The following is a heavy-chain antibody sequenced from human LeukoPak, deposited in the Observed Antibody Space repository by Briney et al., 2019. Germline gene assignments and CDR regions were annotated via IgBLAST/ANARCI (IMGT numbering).Heavy chain of an antibody. Sequence: ASVTVSCKASGYTFTSYDINWVRQATGQGREWMGWMNPNSGNTGYAQKFQGRVTMTRNTSISTAYMELSSLTSEDTAVYYCARAGSSGYYRDFDYWGQGTLVTVSS. D-gene: IGHD3-22*01. CDR2: MNPNSGNT. CDR3: ARAGSSGYYRDFDY. CDR1: GYTFTSYD. V-gene: IGHV1-8*01. J-gene: IGHJ4*02.